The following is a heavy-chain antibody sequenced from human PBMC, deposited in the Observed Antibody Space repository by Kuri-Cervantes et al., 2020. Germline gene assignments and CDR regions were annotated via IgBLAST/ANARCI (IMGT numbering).Heavy chain of an antibody. J-gene: IGHJ6*02. CDR1: GFTVSSNY. Sequence: GGSLRLSCAASGFTVSSNYMSWVRQAPGKGLEWVSYISSSGSTIYYADSVKGRFTISRDNAKNSLYLQMNSLRAEDTAVYYCARVIPARYCSSTSCPYYYYYGMDVWGQGTMVTVSS. CDR3: ARVIPARYCSSTSCPYYYYYGMDV. CDR2: ISSSGSTI. V-gene: IGHV3-11*01. D-gene: IGHD2-2*01.